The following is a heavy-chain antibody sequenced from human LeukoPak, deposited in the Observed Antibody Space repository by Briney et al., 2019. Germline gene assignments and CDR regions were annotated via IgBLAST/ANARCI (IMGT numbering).Heavy chain of an antibody. CDR1: GFDFSRSW. D-gene: IGHD6-19*01. Sequence: GGSLRLSCAASGFDFSRSWMNWVRQAPGKGLEWVANMKPDGRRKYYVDSVKGRFTISRDNAKNSLYLQMNSLRVEDTAIYYCARDHSGWSLDPWGRGTLVTVSS. V-gene: IGHV3-7*01. CDR3: ARDHSGWSLDP. J-gene: IGHJ5*02. CDR2: MKPDGRRK.